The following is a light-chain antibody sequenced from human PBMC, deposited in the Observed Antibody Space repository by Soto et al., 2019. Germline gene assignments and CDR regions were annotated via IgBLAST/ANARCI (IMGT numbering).Light chain of an antibody. V-gene: IGKV2-30*01. Sequence: DALLTQSPLSLPVTLGQPAAISCRSSQSLVYSNGNAYLIWLQQRPGQSPRRLIYQVSTRDAGVPDRFSGSGSGTYFTLTISRVEAEDVGLYYCMQGTRWPWTFGQGTKVEIK. CDR1: QSLVYSNGNAY. CDR3: MQGTRWPWT. CDR2: QVS. J-gene: IGKJ1*01.